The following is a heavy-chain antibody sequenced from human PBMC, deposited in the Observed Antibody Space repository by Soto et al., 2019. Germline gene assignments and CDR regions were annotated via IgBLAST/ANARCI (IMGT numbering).Heavy chain of an antibody. CDR2: FYYDGRT. Sequence: LSLTCIVSGASFSDANYYWVWIRQPPGEGLEWIGSFYYDGRTYYNASLKSRVTISVDTSKNHFSLMLTSVTAADTAVYYCARRSHIVAAPTWGQGTLVTAPQ. V-gene: IGHV4-39*02. D-gene: IGHD5-12*01. J-gene: IGHJ4*02. CDR3: ARRSHIVAAPT. CDR1: GASFSDANYY.